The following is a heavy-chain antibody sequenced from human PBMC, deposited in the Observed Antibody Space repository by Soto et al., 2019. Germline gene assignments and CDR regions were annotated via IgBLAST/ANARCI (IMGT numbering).Heavy chain of an antibody. J-gene: IGHJ4*02. CDR2: INHSGST. Sequence: QVQLQQWGAGLLKPSETLSLTCAVYGGSFSGYYWSWIRQPPGKGLEWIGEINHSGSTNYNPSLKSRVTRSVDTSKHQFSLKLSSVTAADTAVYYCARMTVGGVIADDYWGQGTLVTVSS. V-gene: IGHV4-34*01. CDR1: GGSFSGYY. D-gene: IGHD3-16*02. CDR3: ARMTVGGVIADDY.